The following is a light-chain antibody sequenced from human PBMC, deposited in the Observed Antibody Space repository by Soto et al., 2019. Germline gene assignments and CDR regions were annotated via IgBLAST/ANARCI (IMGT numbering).Light chain of an antibody. J-gene: IGLJ2*01. V-gene: IGLV1-51*01. CDR1: SSNIGNNY. CDR2: DNN. Sequence: QSVLPQPPSVSAASGQKVTISCSGSSSNIGNNYVSWYQQLPGTAPKLLIYDNNERPSGIPDRFSGSKSGTSATLDITGLQTGDEADYYCGTWDSSLSVVVFGGGTKVTVL. CDR3: GTWDSSLSVVV.